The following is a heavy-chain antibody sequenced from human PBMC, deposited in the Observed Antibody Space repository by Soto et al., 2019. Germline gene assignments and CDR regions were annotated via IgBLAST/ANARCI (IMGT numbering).Heavy chain of an antibody. V-gene: IGHV3-21*01. Sequence: PGGSLRLACAASGFTFSSYSMNWVRQTPGKGLGWVASIRTTSSYIHYADSVKGRFTISRDNAKNSLYLQMDSLRAEDTAVYYCARVLAAAMNNHSYAVDDWVQGSTVT. CDR2: IRTTSSYI. J-gene: IGHJ6*02. CDR3: ARVLAAAMNNHSYAVDD. D-gene: IGHD2-2*01. CDR1: GFTFSSYS.